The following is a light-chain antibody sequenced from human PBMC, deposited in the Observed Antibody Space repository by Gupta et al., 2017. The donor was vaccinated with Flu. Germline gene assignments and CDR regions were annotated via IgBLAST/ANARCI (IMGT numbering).Light chain of an antibody. CDR3: HAWDSFTASV. V-gene: IGLV3-9*01. CDR1: NIATGN. Sequence: LVKTATIICGGKNIATGNVHWYQQKPGQAPVLIIYRNNSRPSGVPERFSGSKSENTAALTINGAQAGDEADYYCHAWDSFTASVFGGGTKVTVL. J-gene: IGLJ3*02. CDR2: RNN.